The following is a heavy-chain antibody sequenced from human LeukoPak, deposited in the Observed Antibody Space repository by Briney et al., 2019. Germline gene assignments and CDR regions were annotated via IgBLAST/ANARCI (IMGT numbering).Heavy chain of an antibody. CDR3: AAESQYYYDSSGSDYYYYMDV. J-gene: IGHJ6*03. V-gene: IGHV1-58*02. CDR2: IVVGSGNT. Sequence: SVKVSCKASGFTFTSSAMQWVRQARGQRLEWIGWIVVGSGNTNYAQKFQERVTITRDMSTSTAYMELSSLRSEDTAVYYCAAESQYYYDSSGSDYYYYMDVWGKGTTVTVSS. D-gene: IGHD3-22*01. CDR1: GFTFTSSA.